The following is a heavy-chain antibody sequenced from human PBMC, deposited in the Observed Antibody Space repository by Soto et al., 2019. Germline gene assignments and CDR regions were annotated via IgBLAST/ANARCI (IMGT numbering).Heavy chain of an antibody. V-gene: IGHV1-69*04. CDR1: GYTNTSYY. Sequence: SVKVSCKASGYTNTSYYMHWVRPAHEQGLEWMGRIIPILGIANYAQKFQGRVTITADKSTSTAYMELSSLRSEDTAVYYCAREVPAAFYYYYGMDVWGQGTTVTVSS. CDR2: IIPILGIA. CDR3: AREVPAAFYYYYGMDV. J-gene: IGHJ6*02. D-gene: IGHD2-2*01.